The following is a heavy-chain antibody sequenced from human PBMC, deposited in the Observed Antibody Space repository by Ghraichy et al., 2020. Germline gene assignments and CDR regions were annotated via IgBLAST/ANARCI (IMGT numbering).Heavy chain of an antibody. J-gene: IGHJ3*02. CDR3: VRENSVAGARAFDI. D-gene: IGHD6-19*01. Sequence: GGTLRLSCAASEFTFSIYSMHWVRQAPGKGLEWMTVIWNDGSIIYYADSVKGRFATSRDNSKNTLYLQMNSLRAEDTAVYYCVRENSVAGARAFDIWGQGTMVTVSS. V-gene: IGHV3-33*01. CDR1: EFTFSIYS. CDR2: IWNDGSII.